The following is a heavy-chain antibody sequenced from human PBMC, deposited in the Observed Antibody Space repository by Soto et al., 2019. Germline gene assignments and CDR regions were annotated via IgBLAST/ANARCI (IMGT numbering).Heavy chain of an antibody. J-gene: IGHJ4*02. CDR1: GYTFTLFG. Sequence: QVQLVQSGAEVKKPGASVKLSCTTSGYTFTLFGITWVRQAPGQGLEWRGWISPYNGDTKYAEKLEGRVTLTTDTSTDTAYMELTSLTSDDTAEYYCARGCHYRYFVYWGEGTLVTVSS. D-gene: IGHD1-26*01. CDR3: ARGCHYRYFVY. CDR2: ISPYNGDT. V-gene: IGHV1-18*01.